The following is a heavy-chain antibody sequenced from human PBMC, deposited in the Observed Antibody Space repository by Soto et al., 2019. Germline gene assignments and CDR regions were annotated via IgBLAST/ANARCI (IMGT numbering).Heavy chain of an antibody. CDR2: INPSGGST. D-gene: IGHD2-2*02. CDR3: ARESCSSTSCYTSTVVPVDYYYYGMDV. J-gene: IGHJ6*02. Sequence: GASVKVSCKASGYTFTSHYMHWVRQAPGQGLEWMGIINPSGGSTSYAQKFQGRVTMTRDTSTSTVYMELSSLRSEDTAVYYCARESCSSTSCYTSTVVPVDYYYYGMDVWGQGTTVTVSS. CDR1: GYTFTSHY. V-gene: IGHV1-46*01.